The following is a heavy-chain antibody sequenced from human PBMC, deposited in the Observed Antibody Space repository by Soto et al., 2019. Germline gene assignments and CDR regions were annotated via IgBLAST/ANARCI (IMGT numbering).Heavy chain of an antibody. Sequence: EVQLVQSGAEVKKPGESLKISCKGSGYSFTSYWIGWVRQMPGKGLEWMGIIYPGDSDTRYSPSFQGQVTISADKSISTAYLQWSSLKASDTAMYYCARRMSCSSTSCYPFDYWGQGTLVTVSS. J-gene: IGHJ4*02. CDR2: IYPGDSDT. D-gene: IGHD2-2*01. CDR1: GYSFTSYW. CDR3: ARRMSCSSTSCYPFDY. V-gene: IGHV5-51*01.